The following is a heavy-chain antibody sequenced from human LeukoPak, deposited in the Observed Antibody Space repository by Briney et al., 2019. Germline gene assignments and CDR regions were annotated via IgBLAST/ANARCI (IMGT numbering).Heavy chain of an antibody. J-gene: IGHJ4*02. CDR3: ARSTQYCSSTSCYTEGFDY. CDR1: GYTFTGYY. Sequence: ASVKVSCKASGYTFTGYYMHWVRQAPGQGLEWMGWINPNSGGTNYAQKIQGRVTMTRDTSISTAYMELSRLRSDDTAVYYCARSTQYCSSTSCYTEGFDYWGQGTLVTVSP. CDR2: INPNSGGT. D-gene: IGHD2-2*02. V-gene: IGHV1-2*02.